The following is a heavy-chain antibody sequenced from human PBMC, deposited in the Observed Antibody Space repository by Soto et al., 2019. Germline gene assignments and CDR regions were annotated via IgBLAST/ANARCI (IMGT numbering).Heavy chain of an antibody. D-gene: IGHD2-15*01. V-gene: IGHV3-23*01. J-gene: IGHJ4*02. CDR1: GFTFSSYA. CDR2: ITRSGDCT. CDR3: AKRGSAPLLDY. Sequence: GGSLRLSCAASGFTFSSYAMSWVRQTPGKGLEWVSAITRSGDCTHYADSVRGRFSISRDNSKNTLYLQMNSLRAEDTAVYYCAKRGSAPLLDYWGQGTLVTVSS.